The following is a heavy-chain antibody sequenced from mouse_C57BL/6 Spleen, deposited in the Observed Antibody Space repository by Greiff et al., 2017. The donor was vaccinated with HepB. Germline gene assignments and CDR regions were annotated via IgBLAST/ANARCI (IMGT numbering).Heavy chain of an antibody. Sequence: VHLVESGPGLVAPSQSLSITCTVSGFSLTSYGVHWVRQPPGKGLEWLVVIWSDGSTTYNSALKSRLSISKDNSKSQVFLKMNSRQTDDTAMYYCARGQGSTYAMDYWGQGTSVTVSS. V-gene: IGHV2-6*03. J-gene: IGHJ4*01. CDR3: ARGQGSTYAMDY. CDR1: GFSLTSYG. D-gene: IGHD1-1*02. CDR2: IWSDGST.